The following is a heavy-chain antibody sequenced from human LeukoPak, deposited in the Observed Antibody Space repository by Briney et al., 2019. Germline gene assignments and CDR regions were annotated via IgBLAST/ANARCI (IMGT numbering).Heavy chain of an antibody. V-gene: IGHV4-39*01. CDR2: IYYSGST. J-gene: IGHJ4*02. CDR1: GGSISSSSYY. Sequence: SETLSLTCTVSGGSISSSSYYWGWIRQPPGKGLEWIGSIYYSGSTYYNPSLKSRVTISVDTSKNQFSLKLSSVTAADTAVYYCARSGSTGSYPYWGQGTLVTVSS. D-gene: IGHD1-26*01. CDR3: ARSGSTGSYPY.